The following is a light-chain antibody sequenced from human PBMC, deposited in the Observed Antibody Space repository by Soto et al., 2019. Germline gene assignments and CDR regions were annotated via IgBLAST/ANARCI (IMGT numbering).Light chain of an antibody. CDR2: DVT. Sequence: QSVLTQPASVSGSPGQSITMSCTGASSDIDGYDYVSCYQHHPGEAPKLLIYDVTNRPSGVSNRFSASKSGNTASLTISGLQAEDEAGYYCSSYTSRNTVVFGGGTKLTVL. CDR3: SSYTSRNTVV. J-gene: IGLJ2*01. V-gene: IGLV2-14*01. CDR1: SSDIDGYDY.